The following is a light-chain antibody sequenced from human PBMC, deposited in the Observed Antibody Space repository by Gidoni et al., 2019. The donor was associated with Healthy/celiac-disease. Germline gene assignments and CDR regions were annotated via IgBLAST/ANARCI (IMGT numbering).Light chain of an antibody. CDR1: QSVSSN. Sequence: IVITPSPATLSVSPGERATLSCRASQSVSSNLDWYQQKPGQAPRLLIYGASTRATGIPARFSGSGSGTEFTLTISSLQSEDFAVYYCQQYNNWQYTFGQGTKLEIK. J-gene: IGKJ2*01. V-gene: IGKV3-15*01. CDR3: QQYNNWQYT. CDR2: GAS.